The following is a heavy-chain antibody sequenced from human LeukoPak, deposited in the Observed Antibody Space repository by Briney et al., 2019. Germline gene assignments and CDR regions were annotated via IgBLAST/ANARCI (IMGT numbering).Heavy chain of an antibody. Sequence: GASVKVSCKASGYTFTSYYMHWVRQAPGQGLEWMGIINPSGGSTSYAQKFQGRVTITTDESTSTAYMELSSLRSEDTAVYYCARDRYCTNGVCYHYDWGQGTLVTVSS. D-gene: IGHD2-8*01. V-gene: IGHV1-46*01. CDR1: GYTFTSYY. CDR2: INPSGGST. CDR3: ARDRYCTNGVCYHYD. J-gene: IGHJ4*02.